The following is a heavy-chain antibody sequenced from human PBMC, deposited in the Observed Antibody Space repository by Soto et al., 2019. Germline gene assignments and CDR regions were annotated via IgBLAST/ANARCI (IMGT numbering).Heavy chain of an antibody. CDR1: DGSFSDYY. D-gene: IGHD6-19*01. J-gene: IGHJ4*02. Sequence: PSETLSLTCAVYDGSFSDYYWSWIRQTPGKGLEWIGEINHSGRTKYNPSLKSRLTISVDRSKNQFSLKLSSVTAADTAVYYCASAGGLGAVAADYWGQGTLVTVSS. CDR3: ASAGGLGAVAADY. V-gene: IGHV4-34*01. CDR2: INHSGRT.